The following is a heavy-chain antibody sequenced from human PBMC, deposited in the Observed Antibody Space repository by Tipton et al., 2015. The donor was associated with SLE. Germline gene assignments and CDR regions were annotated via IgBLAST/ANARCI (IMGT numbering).Heavy chain of an antibody. Sequence: SLRLSCAASGFTFSSYAMSWVRQAPGKGLEWVSAISGSGGSTYYADSVKGRFTISRDNSKNTLYLQMNSLRAEDTAVYYCARGWDATRDFDYWGQGTLVTSSS. CDR1: GFTFSSYA. J-gene: IGHJ4*02. CDR2: ISGSGGST. CDR3: ARGWDATRDFDY. D-gene: IGHD1-26*01. V-gene: IGHV3-23*01.